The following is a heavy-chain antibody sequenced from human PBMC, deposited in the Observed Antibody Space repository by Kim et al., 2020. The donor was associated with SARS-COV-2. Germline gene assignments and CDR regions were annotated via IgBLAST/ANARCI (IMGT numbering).Heavy chain of an antibody. V-gene: IGHV1-69*01. D-gene: IGHD5-18*01. CDR3: AREKRGYSYGYHI. Sequence: YAQKFQGRVTITADESTSTAYMELSSLRSEDTAVYYCAREKRGYSYGYHIWGQGTMVTVSS. J-gene: IGHJ3*02.